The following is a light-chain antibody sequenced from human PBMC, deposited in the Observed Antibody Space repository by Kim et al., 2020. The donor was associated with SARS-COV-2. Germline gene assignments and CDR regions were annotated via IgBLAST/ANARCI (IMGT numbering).Light chain of an antibody. CDR1: NMGSKS. V-gene: IGLV3-21*04. J-gene: IGLJ3*02. CDR2: YDS. Sequence: APGKTARITCGGNNMGSKSVHWYQKKPGQAPVLVIYYDSDRPSGIPERFSGSNSGNTATLTISRVEAGDEADYYCQVWDSSSDHPVFGGGTQLTVL. CDR3: QVWDSSSDHPV.